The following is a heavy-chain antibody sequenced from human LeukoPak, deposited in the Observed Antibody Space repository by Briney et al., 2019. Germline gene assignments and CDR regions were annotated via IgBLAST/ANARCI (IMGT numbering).Heavy chain of an antibody. CDR1: GFTFSSYS. CDR2: ISSSSSYI. V-gene: IGHV3-21*01. CDR3: ARAGRKSRGIDIVRKKETGYYYYMDV. Sequence: GGSLRLSCAASGFTFSSYSMNWVRQAPGKGLEWVSSISSSSSYIYYADSVKGRFTISRDNAKNSLYLQMNSLRAEDTAVYYCARAGRKSRGIDIVRKKETGYYYYMDVWGKGTTVTVSS. D-gene: IGHD2-15*01. J-gene: IGHJ6*03.